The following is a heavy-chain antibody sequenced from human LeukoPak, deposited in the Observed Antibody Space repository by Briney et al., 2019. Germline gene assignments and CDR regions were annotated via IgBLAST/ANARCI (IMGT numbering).Heavy chain of an antibody. D-gene: IGHD6-19*01. CDR3: AKGWLVQGPSCAFDI. V-gene: IGHV3-30*18. CDR2: ISYDGSNK. J-gene: IGHJ3*02. CDR1: GFTFSSYW. Sequence: PGGSLRLSCVASGFTFSSYWMTWVRQAPGKGLEWVAVISYDGSNKYYADSVKGRFTISRDNSKNTLYLQMNSLRAEDTAVYYCAKGWLVQGPSCAFDIWGQGTMVTVSS.